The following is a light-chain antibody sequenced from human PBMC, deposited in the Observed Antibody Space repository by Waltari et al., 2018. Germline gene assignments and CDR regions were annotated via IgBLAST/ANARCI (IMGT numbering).Light chain of an antibody. CDR3: QVWDTSADHLVV. Sequence: SYVLTQPPSVSVAPGKTASITCGGNNIGAKSVNSYQQKPGQAPILLIYFDSDRPSGIPDRFSGSNSGHTATLTISRVEAGDEAAYYCQVWDTSADHLVVFGGGTNLTVV. V-gene: IGLV3-21*04. CDR1: NIGAKS. CDR2: FDS. J-gene: IGLJ2*01.